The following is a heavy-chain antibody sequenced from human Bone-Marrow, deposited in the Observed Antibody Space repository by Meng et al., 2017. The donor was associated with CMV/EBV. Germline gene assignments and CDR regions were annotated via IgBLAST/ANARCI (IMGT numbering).Heavy chain of an antibody. J-gene: IGHJ5*02. CDR3: TRHTGYCSGGSCYPADP. CDR1: GFTFSGSA. V-gene: IGHV3-73*01. CDR2: IRSKANSYAT. D-gene: IGHD2-15*01. Sequence: GGSLRLSCAASGFTFSGSAMHWVRQASGKGLEWVGRIRSKANSYATAYAASVKGRFTISRDDSKNTAYLQMNSLKTEDTAVYYCTRHTGYCSGGSCYPADPWGQGTLVTVSS.